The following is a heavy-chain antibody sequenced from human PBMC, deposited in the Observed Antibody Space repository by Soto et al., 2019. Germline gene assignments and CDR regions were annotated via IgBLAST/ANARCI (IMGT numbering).Heavy chain of an antibody. D-gene: IGHD1-1*01. CDR1: GYTFTSYD. J-gene: IGHJ6*02. Sequence: QVQLVQSGAEVKKPGASVKVSCKASGYTFTSYDINWVRQATGQVLELMGWMNPNSGNTGYAQKFQGRVTMTRNTYISTAYMELRSLRYEDTAVYYCARIRLERRYYYYGMDVWGQGTTVTVSS. CDR3: ARIRLERRYYYYGMDV. CDR2: MNPNSGNT. V-gene: IGHV1-8*01.